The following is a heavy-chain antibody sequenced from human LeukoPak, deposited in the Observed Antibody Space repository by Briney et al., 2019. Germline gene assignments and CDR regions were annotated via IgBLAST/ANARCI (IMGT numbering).Heavy chain of an antibody. CDR2: IWYDGSNK. D-gene: IGHD6-19*01. Sequence: GGSLRLSCVASGFTFRNHGMNWVRQAPGKGLEWVAGIWYDGSNKDYVDSVKGRFTISRDNAKNSLYLQMNSLRAEDTAVYYCAAVAGLFLIDYWGQGTLVTVSS. CDR3: AAVAGLFLIDY. V-gene: IGHV3-33*03. J-gene: IGHJ4*02. CDR1: GFTFRNHG.